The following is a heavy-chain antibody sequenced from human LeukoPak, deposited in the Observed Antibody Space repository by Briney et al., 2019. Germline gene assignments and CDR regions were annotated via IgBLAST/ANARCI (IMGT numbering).Heavy chain of an antibody. CDR1: GGSISSGSYY. J-gene: IGHJ4*02. V-gene: IGHV4-61*02. Sequence: SQTLSLTCTVSGGSISSGSYYWSWIRQPAGKGLEWIGRIYTSGSTNYNPSLKSRVTISVDTSKNQFSLKLSSVTAADTAVYYCARDSPWGGCDYWGQGTLVTVSS. CDR3: ARDSPWGGCDY. D-gene: IGHD7-27*01. CDR2: IYTSGST.